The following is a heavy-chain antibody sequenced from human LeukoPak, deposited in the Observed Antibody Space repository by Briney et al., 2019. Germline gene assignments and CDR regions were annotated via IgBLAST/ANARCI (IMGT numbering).Heavy chain of an antibody. Sequence: GESLKISCKASGYTFTNYWIGWVRQMPGKGLEWMGIIYPGDSDTRYSPSFRGQVIISADKSISTAYLQWSSLKASDTAMYYCARQVGSRFDYWGQGTLVTVSS. D-gene: IGHD1-26*01. J-gene: IGHJ4*02. CDR3: ARQVGSRFDY. CDR1: GYTFTNYW. V-gene: IGHV5-51*01. CDR2: IYPGDSDT.